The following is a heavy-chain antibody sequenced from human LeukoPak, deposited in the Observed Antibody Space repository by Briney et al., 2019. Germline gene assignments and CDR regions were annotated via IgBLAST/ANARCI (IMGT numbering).Heavy chain of an antibody. CDR3: ASSLTTVVKGNY. CDR2: IYHSGST. Sequence: SETLSLTCTVSGGSISSGGYYWSWIRQPPGKGLEWIGYIYHSGSTYYNPSLKSRVTISVDRSKNQFSLKLSSVTAADTAVYYCASSLTTVVKGNYWGQGTLVTVSS. D-gene: IGHD4-23*01. CDR1: GGSISSGGYY. J-gene: IGHJ4*02. V-gene: IGHV4-30-2*01.